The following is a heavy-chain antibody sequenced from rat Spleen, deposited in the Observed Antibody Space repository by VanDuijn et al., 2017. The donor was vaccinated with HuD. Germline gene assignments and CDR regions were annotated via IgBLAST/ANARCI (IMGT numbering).Heavy chain of an antibody. D-gene: IGHD4-3*01. V-gene: IGHV5S11*01. Sequence: EVQLVESGGGLVQPGRSMKLSCAASGFTFSNSYMAWVRQAPTKGLEWVATISYDGSTTYYRDSVKGRFTISRDNAKNTLYLQMDSLRSEETATYYCARHNSGYFDYWGQGVMVTVSS. CDR2: ISYDGSTT. J-gene: IGHJ2*01. CDR1: GFTFSNSY. CDR3: ARHNSGYFDY.